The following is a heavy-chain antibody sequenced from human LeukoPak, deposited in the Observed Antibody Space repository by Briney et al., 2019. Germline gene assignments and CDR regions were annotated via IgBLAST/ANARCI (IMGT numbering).Heavy chain of an antibody. J-gene: IGHJ4*02. CDR3: AKQADTYYFDY. CDR1: GFTLSSYG. Sequence: RRRSLRLSCAASGFTLSSYGMHWVRQAPGKGLEWVAVIWYDGSNKYYADSVKGRFTISRDNSKNTLYLQMNSLRAEDTALYYCAKQADTYYFDYWGQGTLVTVSS. D-gene: IGHD6-19*01. V-gene: IGHV3-33*06. CDR2: IWYDGSNK.